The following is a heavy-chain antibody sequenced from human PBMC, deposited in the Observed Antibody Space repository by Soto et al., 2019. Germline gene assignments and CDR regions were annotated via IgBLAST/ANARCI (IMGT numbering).Heavy chain of an antibody. CDR2: ISSSGGST. CDR3: AKGRGSSVGSFDH. Sequence: CSAAGITFSSFAMGWVRQTPGKGLEWVSGISSSGGSTYYADSVKGRFIISRDNSKSTLHLQMNSLRAEDTAIYYCAKGRGSSVGSFDHWGQGTLVTVSS. D-gene: IGHD6-19*01. V-gene: IGHV3-23*01. J-gene: IGHJ4*02. CDR1: GITFSSFA.